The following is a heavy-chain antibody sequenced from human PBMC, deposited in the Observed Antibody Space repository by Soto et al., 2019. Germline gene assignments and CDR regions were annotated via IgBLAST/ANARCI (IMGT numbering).Heavy chain of an antibody. Sequence: LSLTCTVSGGSVSSGSYYWSWIRQPPGKGLEWIGYIYYSGSTNYNPSLKSRVTISVDTSKNQFSLKLSSVTAADTAVYYCASSTNWNPSTNWFDTWGQGTLVTVSS. CDR2: IYYSGST. D-gene: IGHD1-1*01. CDR1: GGSVSSGSYY. V-gene: IGHV4-61*01. CDR3: ASSTNWNPSTNWFDT. J-gene: IGHJ5*02.